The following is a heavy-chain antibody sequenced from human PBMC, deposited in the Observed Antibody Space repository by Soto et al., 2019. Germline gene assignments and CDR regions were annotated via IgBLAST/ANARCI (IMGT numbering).Heavy chain of an antibody. CDR1: GYTFTSYD. CDR3: ASRTQLWSNDAFDI. Sequence: QVQLVQSGAEVKKPGASVKVSCQASGYTFTSYDINGVRQATGQGLEWMGWINPNSGNTGSAQKFQGRVTMTRNTSISTAYMELSSLRSEDTAVYYCASRTQLWSNDAFDIWGQGTMVTVSS. V-gene: IGHV1-8*01. D-gene: IGHD5-18*01. J-gene: IGHJ3*02. CDR2: INPNSGNT.